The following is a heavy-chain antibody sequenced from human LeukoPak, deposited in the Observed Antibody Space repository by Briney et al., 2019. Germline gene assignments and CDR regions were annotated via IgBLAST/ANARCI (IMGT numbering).Heavy chain of an antibody. J-gene: IGHJ4*02. CDR2: ISYEGNNK. D-gene: IGHD3-22*01. CDR3: AKYIPSSSGYDY. V-gene: IGHV3-30-3*02. CDR1: GFTFSSYA. Sequence: PGGSLRLSCAASGFTFSSYAMHWVRQAPGKGLEWVAVISYEGNNKYYADSVKGRFTISRDNSKNTLYLQMNSLRAEDTAVYYCAKYIPSSSGYDYWGQGTLVTVSS.